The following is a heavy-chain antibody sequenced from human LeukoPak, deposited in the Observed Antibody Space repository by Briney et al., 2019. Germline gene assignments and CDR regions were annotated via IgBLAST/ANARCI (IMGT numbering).Heavy chain of an antibody. V-gene: IGHV4-59*08. CDR1: GGSISSYY. CDR3: ARHVRYSSSWYWFDP. J-gene: IGHJ5*02. Sequence: KASETLSLTCTVSGGSISSYYWSWIRQPPGKGLEWIGYIYYSGSTNYNPSLKSRVTISVDTSKNQFSLKLSSVTAADTAVYYCARHVRYSSSWYWFDPWGQGTLVTVSS. CDR2: IYYSGST. D-gene: IGHD6-13*01.